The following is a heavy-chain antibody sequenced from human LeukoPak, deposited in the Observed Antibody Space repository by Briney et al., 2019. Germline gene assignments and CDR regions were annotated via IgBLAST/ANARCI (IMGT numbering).Heavy chain of an antibody. V-gene: IGHV3-23*01. Sequence: PGGSLRLSCAASGFTFSSYAMSWVRQAPGKGLEWVSAISGSGGSTYYADSVKGRFTISRDNSKNTLYLQMNSLSAEDTALYYCARDASGSHYPYYFDYWGQGTLVTVSS. CDR3: ARDASGSHYPYYFDY. D-gene: IGHD3-10*01. CDR2: ISGSGGST. J-gene: IGHJ4*02. CDR1: GFTFSSYA.